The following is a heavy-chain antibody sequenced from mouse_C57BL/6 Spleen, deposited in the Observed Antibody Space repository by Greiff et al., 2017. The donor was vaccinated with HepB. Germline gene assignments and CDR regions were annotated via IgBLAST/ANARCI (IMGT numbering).Heavy chain of an antibody. V-gene: IGHV5-4*01. CDR1: GFTFSSYA. J-gene: IGHJ4*01. Sequence: DVMLVESGGGLVKPGGSLKLSCAASGFTFSSYAMSWVRQTPEKRLAWVATISDGGSYTYYPDNVKGRFTISRDNAKNNLYLQMSHLKSEDTAMYYCAREDYYGSRVYAMDYWGQGTSVTVSS. CDR3: AREDYYGSRVYAMDY. D-gene: IGHD1-1*01. CDR2: ISDGGSYT.